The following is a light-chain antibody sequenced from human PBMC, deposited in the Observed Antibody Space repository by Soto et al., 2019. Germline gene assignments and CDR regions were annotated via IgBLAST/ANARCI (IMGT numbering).Light chain of an antibody. J-gene: IGKJ2*01. V-gene: IGKV3-20*01. CDR3: QRYGSSPLYT. CDR1: QSVSSSY. Sequence: EIVLTQSPGTLSLSPGERVTLSCRASQSVSSSYLGWYQQKPGQAPRLLIYGASSRATGIPDRFSGSGSGTDFTLTISRLEPEDFAVYYCQRYGSSPLYTFGQGTKLEIK. CDR2: GAS.